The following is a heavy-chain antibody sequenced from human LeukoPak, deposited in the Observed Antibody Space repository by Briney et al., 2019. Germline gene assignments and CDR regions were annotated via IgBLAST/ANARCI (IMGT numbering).Heavy chain of an antibody. CDR2: IYYSRST. CDR1: GGSVSSGSYY. Sequence: SETLSLTCTVSGGSVSSGSYYWSCIRQPPGKGLEWIGYIYYSRSTNYNPSLKSRVTISVDTSKNQFSLKLSSVTAADTAVYYCARAGYYDSSGYYYLLLFDYWGQGTLVTVSS. D-gene: IGHD3-22*01. CDR3: ARAGYYDSSGYYYLLLFDY. V-gene: IGHV4-61*01. J-gene: IGHJ4*02.